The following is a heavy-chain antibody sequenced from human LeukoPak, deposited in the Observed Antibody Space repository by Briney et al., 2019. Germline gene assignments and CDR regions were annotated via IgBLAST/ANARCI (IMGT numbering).Heavy chain of an antibody. Sequence: ASVTVSCKASGYTFTSYGISWVRQAPGQGLEWMGWISGYNGNTNYAQKVQGRVTMTTDTSTSTAYMELRSLRSDDTAVCYCGRCGAYYDFLTGYYPFDYWGQGTLVTVSS. CDR3: GRCGAYYDFLTGYYPFDY. V-gene: IGHV1-18*01. CDR1: GYTFTSYG. D-gene: IGHD3-9*01. CDR2: ISGYNGNT. J-gene: IGHJ4*02.